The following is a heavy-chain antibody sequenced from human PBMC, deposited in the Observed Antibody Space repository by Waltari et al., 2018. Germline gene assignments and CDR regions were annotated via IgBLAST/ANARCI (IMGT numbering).Heavy chain of an antibody. CDR1: GFNLSHHA. J-gene: IGHJ3*01. CDR3: ARVNFGNIILGYYSMNAFDV. Sequence: QVQLVESGGGMVHPGKSLRLSCTASGFNLSHHATGWVRQAPGKGLEGLAVMLKDGTNKYYTNSLRGRFTISRDTSNNTFFLQVNNLGLEDTAVYFCARVNFGNIILGYYSMNAFDVWGQGTTVTVSS. V-gene: IGHV3-33*04. D-gene: IGHD3-22*01. CDR2: MLKDGTNK.